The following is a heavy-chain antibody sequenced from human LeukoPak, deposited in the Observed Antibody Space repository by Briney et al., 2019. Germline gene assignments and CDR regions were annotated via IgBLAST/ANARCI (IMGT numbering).Heavy chain of an antibody. CDR2: INHSGST. J-gene: IGHJ4*02. D-gene: IGHD4-23*01. CDR1: GGSFSGYY. Sequence: SETLSLTCAVYGGSFSGYYWSWIRQPPGKGLEWIGEINHSGSTNYNPSLKSRVTISVDTSKNQFSLKLSSVTAADTAVYYCARGWDLRWRLGYYFDYWGQGTLVTVSS. CDR3: ARGWDLRWRLGYYFDY. V-gene: IGHV4-34*01.